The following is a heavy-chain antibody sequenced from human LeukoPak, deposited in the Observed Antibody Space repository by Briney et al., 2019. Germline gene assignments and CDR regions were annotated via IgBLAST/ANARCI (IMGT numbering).Heavy chain of an antibody. V-gene: IGHV4-59*01. CDR3: ARGIDSGYDLYGFDY. CDR2: IYYSGST. J-gene: IGHJ4*02. D-gene: IGHD5-12*01. Sequence: SSETLSLTCTVPGGSISSYYWSWIRQPPGKGLEWIGYIYYSGSTNYNPSLKSRVTISVDTSKNQFSLKLSSVTAADTAVYYCARGIDSGYDLYGFDYWGQGTLVTVSS. CDR1: GGSISSYY.